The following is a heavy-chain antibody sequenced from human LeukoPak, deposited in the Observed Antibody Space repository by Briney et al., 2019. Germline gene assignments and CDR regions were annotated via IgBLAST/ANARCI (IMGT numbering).Heavy chain of an antibody. Sequence: GESLKISCKGSGNSFTNYWIGWVRQMPGKGLEWMGIIYPGDSDTTYSPSFQGQVTISADKSISTAYLQWSSLKASDTAMYYCATDSEKLLPPDSFDIWGQGTMVTVSS. D-gene: IGHD2/OR15-2a*01. CDR2: IYPGDSDT. V-gene: IGHV5-51*01. CDR3: ATDSEKLLPPDSFDI. J-gene: IGHJ3*02. CDR1: GNSFTNYW.